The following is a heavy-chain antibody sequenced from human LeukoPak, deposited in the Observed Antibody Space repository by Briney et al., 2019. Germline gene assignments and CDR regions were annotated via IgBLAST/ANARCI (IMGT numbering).Heavy chain of an antibody. Sequence: SETLSLTCTVSGGSISSYCWSWIRQPPGKGLEWIGYIYYSGSTNYNPSLKSRVTISLDTSKNHFSLKLSSVTAADTAVYYCARVDDSSGYDPFDYWGQGTLVTVSS. CDR2: IYYSGST. D-gene: IGHD3-22*01. J-gene: IGHJ4*02. V-gene: IGHV4-59*12. CDR3: ARVDDSSGYDPFDY. CDR1: GGSISSYC.